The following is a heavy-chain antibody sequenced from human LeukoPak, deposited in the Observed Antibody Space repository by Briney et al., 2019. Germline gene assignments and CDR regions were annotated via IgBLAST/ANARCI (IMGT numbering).Heavy chain of an antibody. D-gene: IGHD4-11*01. CDR2: INGDGTTS. CDR1: GFSFSSHW. V-gene: IGHV3-74*01. Sequence: AGGSLRLSCAASGFSFSSHWMHWVRHTPGKGLVWVARINGDGTTSSHADSVKGRFTISRDNAKNTLYLQMNSLRAEDTAVYYCARYAPPTTVVTRFFDYWDQGTLVTVSS. CDR3: ARYAPPTTVVTRFFDY. J-gene: IGHJ4*02.